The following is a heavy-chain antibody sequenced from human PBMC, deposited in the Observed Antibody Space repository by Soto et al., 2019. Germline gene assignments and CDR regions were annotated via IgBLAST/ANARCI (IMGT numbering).Heavy chain of an antibody. CDR2: ISSSSYT. CDR3: ARERESSFGQAFDY. CDR1: GFTFSDYY. J-gene: IGHJ4*02. D-gene: IGHD5-18*01. Sequence: PGGSLRLSCAASGFTFSDYYMSWIRQAPGKGLEWVSYISSSSYTNYADSVKGRFTISRDNAKNSLYLQMNSLRAEDTAVYYCARERESSFGQAFDYWGQGTRVTVSS. V-gene: IGHV3-11*05.